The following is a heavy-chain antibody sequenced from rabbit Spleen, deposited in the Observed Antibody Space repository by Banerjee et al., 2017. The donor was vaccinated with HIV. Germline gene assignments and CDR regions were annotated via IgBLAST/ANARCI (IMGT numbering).Heavy chain of an antibody. V-gene: IGHV1S39*01. CDR3: ARNSGGL. CDR2: IYTGDGTK. CDR1: GFDFSNYG. Sequence: QEQLVESGGGLVQPGGSLKLSCKASGFDFSNYGVSWVRQAPGKGLEWIGCIYTGDGTKWYGSWAKGRFTISKTSSTTMTLQMTSLTAADTATYFCARNSGGLWGPGTLVTVS. J-gene: IGHJ4*01.